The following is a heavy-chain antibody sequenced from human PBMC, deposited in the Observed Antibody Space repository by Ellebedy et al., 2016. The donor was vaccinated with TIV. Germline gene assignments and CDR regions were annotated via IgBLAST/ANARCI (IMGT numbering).Heavy chain of an antibody. J-gene: IGHJ3*02. D-gene: IGHD2-8*02. CDR2: IPRDSDAM. Sequence: GESLKISCSASGFTFSSFSMNWVRQAPGQGLEWVSYIPRDSDAMSYADFVKGRFTISRDNAKNSLYLQMNSLRDADTAVYYCVRGLHWSFDIWGQGTVVTVSS. CDR3: VRGLHWSFDI. CDR1: GFTFSSFS. V-gene: IGHV3-48*02.